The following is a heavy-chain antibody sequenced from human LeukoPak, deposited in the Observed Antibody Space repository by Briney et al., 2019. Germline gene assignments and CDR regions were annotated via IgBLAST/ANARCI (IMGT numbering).Heavy chain of an antibody. V-gene: IGHV3-30-3*01. CDR1: GFTFSSYA. CDR2: ISYDGSNK. J-gene: IGHJ4*02. D-gene: IGHD2-21*02. Sequence: PGRSLRLSCAASGFTFSSYAMHWVRQAPGKGLEWVAVISYDGSNKYYADSVKGRFTISRDNSKNTLYLQMNSLRAEDTAVYYCARVREASKEVTGALDYWGQGTLVTVSS. CDR3: ARVREASKEVTGALDY.